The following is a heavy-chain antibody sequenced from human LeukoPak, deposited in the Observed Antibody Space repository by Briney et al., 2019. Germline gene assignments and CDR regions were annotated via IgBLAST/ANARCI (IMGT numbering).Heavy chain of an antibody. CDR1: GYSFTSHY. D-gene: IGHD5-12*01. CDR2: INPSGSST. CDR3: ARGGGGYSGYDWGFDY. Sequence: GASVKVSCKASGYSFTSHYMHWVRQAPGQGLEWMGLINPSGSSTLYAQKFQGRVTMTRDMSTTTDYMELSSLRSEDTAVYYCARGGGGYSGYDWGFDYWGQGTLVTVSS. J-gene: IGHJ4*02. V-gene: IGHV1-46*01.